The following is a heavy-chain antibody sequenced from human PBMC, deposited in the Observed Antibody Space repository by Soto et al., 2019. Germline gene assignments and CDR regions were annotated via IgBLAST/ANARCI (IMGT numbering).Heavy chain of an antibody. CDR2: IYNDGTYA. Sequence: PGGSLRLSCAGSGFTFNMYWMPWVRQVPGKGPVWVARIYNDGTYADYADSVKGRFTISRDNDKDTLYLQMNDLRAEDSALYHCTRGPRASSTGRSAHWGQGTLVTVSS. D-gene: IGHD1-1*01. V-gene: IGHV3-74*01. CDR1: GFTFNMYW. J-gene: IGHJ4*02. CDR3: TRGPRASSTGRSAH.